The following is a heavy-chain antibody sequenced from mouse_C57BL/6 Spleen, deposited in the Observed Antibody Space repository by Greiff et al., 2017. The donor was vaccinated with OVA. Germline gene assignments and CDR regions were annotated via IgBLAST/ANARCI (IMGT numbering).Heavy chain of an antibody. Sequence: VKLVESGTELVKPGASVKLSCKASGYTFTSYWMHWVKQRPGQGLEWIGNINPSNGGTNYNEKFKSKATLTVDKSSSTAYMQLSSLTSEDSAVYYCARRSSYGYYAMDYWGQGTSVTVSS. J-gene: IGHJ4*01. D-gene: IGHD1-1*01. CDR2: INPSNGGT. V-gene: IGHV1-53*01. CDR1: GYTFTSYW. CDR3: ARRSSYGYYAMDY.